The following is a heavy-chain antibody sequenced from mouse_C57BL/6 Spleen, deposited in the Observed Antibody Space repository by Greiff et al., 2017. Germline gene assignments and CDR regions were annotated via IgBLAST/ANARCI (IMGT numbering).Heavy chain of an antibody. V-gene: IGHV1-55*01. D-gene: IGHD1-1*01. J-gene: IGHJ2*01. Sequence: QVQLQQPGAELVKPGASVKMSCKASGYTFTSYWITWVKQRPGQGLEWIGDIYPGSGSTNYNEKFKSKATLTVDKSSSTAYMQLSSLTSEDSAVYYCARDSRLDYWGQGTTLTVSS. CDR2: IYPGSGST. CDR3: ARDSRLDY. CDR1: GYTFTSYW.